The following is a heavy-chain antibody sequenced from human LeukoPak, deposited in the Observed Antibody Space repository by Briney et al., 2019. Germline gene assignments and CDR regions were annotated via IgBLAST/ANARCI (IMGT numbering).Heavy chain of an antibody. CDR3: ARERRDGYKYYFDY. J-gene: IGHJ4*02. V-gene: IGHV4-59*01. CDR1: GDSMSSYY. CDR2: ISYSGST. D-gene: IGHD5-24*01. Sequence: SETLSLTCTVSGDSMSSYYWSWIRQPPGKGLEWIAYISYSGSTKYNPSLQNRVTISIDTSKDQFSLKLSTVTAADTAVYFCARERRDGYKYYFDYWGQGTLVTVSS.